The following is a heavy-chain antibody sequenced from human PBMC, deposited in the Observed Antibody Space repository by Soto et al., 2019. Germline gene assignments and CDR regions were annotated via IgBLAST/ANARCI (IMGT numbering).Heavy chain of an antibody. J-gene: IGHJ5*02. Sequence: GGSLRLSCSASGFTFSSYAMHWVRQAPGKRLEYVSAISSNGGSTYYADSVEGRFTISRDNSKNTLYLQMSSLRAEDTAVYYCVKALRGVRPRFDPWGQGILVTVSS. D-gene: IGHD3-10*01. CDR1: GFTFSSYA. V-gene: IGHV3-64D*06. CDR3: VKALRGVRPRFDP. CDR2: ISSNGGST.